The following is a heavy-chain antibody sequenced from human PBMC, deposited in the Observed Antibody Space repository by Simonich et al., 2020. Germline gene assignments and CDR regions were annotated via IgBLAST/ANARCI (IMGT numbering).Heavy chain of an antibody. CDR2: NYYSGST. Sequence: QVQLQESGPGLVKPSETLSLTCTVSGGSISSYYWSWIRQPPGKGLEWIGYNYYSGSTNYNPSLKSRVTISVDTSKNQFSLKLSSVTAADTAVYYCARGMSSGWYWYFDLWGRGTLVTVSS. D-gene: IGHD6-19*01. V-gene: IGHV4-59*01. CDR3: ARGMSSGWYWYFDL. CDR1: GGSISSYY. J-gene: IGHJ2*01.